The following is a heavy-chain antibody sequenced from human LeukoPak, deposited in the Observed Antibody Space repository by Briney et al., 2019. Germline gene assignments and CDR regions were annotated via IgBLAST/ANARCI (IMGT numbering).Heavy chain of an antibody. CDR2: IYTSGST. D-gene: IGHD3-3*01. CDR1: GGSISSYY. CDR3: ARGSGITIFGVVTPYYYYGMDV. J-gene: IGHJ6*02. V-gene: IGHV4-4*07. Sequence: SETLSLTCTVSGGSISSYYWSWIRQPAGKGLEWIGRIYTSGSTNYNPSLESRVTMSVDTSKNQFSLKLSSVTAADTAVYYCARGSGITIFGVVTPYYYYGMDVWGQGTTVTVSS.